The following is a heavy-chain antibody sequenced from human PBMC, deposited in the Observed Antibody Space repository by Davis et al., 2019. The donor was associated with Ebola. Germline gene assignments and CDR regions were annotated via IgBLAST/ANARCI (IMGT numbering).Heavy chain of an antibody. CDR2: IDTSTGNP. Sequence: AASVKVSCKASGYTFTSYGISWVRQAPGQGLEWMGWIDTSTGNPTYAQGFAGRFVFSLDTSVSTAYLQISSLKAEDTGVYYCATQIMTGAGWGQGTLVTVSS. CDR3: ATQIMTGAG. J-gene: IGHJ4*02. CDR1: GYTFTSYG. V-gene: IGHV7-4-1*02. D-gene: IGHD3-9*01.